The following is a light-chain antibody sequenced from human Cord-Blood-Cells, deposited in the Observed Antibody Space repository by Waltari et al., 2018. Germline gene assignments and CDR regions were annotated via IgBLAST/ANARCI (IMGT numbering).Light chain of an antibody. V-gene: IGLV2-14*01. Sequence: QSALTQPASVSGSPGQSITISCTGTSSDVVGYNYVSWYQQHPGKAPKLIVYDVSKRPSGVSNRFSGAKSGNTASLTISGLQAEDEADYYCSSYTSSSTLVFGGGTKLTVL. CDR1: SSDVVGYNY. CDR3: SSYTSSSTLV. CDR2: DVS. J-gene: IGLJ2*01.